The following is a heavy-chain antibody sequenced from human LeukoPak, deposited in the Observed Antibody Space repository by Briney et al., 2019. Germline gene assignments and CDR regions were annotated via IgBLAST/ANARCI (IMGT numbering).Heavy chain of an antibody. CDR3: ARGVRASGSSAVLFDY. Sequence: GASVKVSCKASGYTFTGYYMHWVRQAPGRGLEWMGRINPNSGGTNYAQKFQGRVTMTRDTSISTAYMELSRLRSDDTAVYYCARGVRASGSSAVLFDYWGQGTLVTVSS. CDR1: GYTFTGYY. J-gene: IGHJ4*02. CDR2: INPNSGGT. D-gene: IGHD6-6*01. V-gene: IGHV1-2*06.